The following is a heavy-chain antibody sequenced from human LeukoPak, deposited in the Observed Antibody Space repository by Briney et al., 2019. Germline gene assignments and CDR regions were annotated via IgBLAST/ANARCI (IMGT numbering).Heavy chain of an antibody. CDR1: GFTFSSYG. D-gene: IGHD3-9*01. J-gene: IGHJ6*02. CDR3: AKEMRSDILTGYSAPFYYYYYGMDA. CDR2: ISYDGSNK. V-gene: IGHV3-30*18. Sequence: GRSLRLSCAASGFTFSSYGMHWVRQAPGKGLEWVAVISYDGSNKYYADSVKGRFTITRDNSKNTLYLQMNSLRAEDTAVYYCAKEMRSDILTGYSAPFYYYYYGMDAWGQGTTVTVSS.